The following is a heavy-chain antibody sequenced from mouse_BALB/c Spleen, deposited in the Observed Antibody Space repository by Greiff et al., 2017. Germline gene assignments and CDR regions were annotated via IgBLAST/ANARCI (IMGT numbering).Heavy chain of an antibody. V-gene: IGHV5-17*02. CDR2: ISSGSSTI. CDR3: ARSETTVPYYFDY. CDR1: GFTFSSFG. Sequence: EVMLVDSGGGLVQPGGSRKLSCAASGFTFSSFGMHWVRQAPEKGLEWVAYISSGSSTIYYADTVKGRFTISRDNPKNTLFLQMTSLRSEDTAMYYCARSETTVPYYFDYWGQGTTLTVSS. D-gene: IGHD1-1*01. J-gene: IGHJ2*01.